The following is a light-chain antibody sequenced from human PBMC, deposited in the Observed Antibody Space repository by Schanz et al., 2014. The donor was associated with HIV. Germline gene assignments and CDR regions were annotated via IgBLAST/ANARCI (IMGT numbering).Light chain of an antibody. Sequence: QSALTQPASVSGSPGQSITISCTGPNSDINFYYYVSWFQQHPGKAPQLMIYDGSRRPSGVSNRFSGSKSDNTASLTISGLQSDDEANYYCSSYANTDTVLFGGGTKLTVL. V-gene: IGLV2-14*03. CDR2: DGS. J-gene: IGLJ2*01. CDR1: NSDINFYYY. CDR3: SSYANTDTVL.